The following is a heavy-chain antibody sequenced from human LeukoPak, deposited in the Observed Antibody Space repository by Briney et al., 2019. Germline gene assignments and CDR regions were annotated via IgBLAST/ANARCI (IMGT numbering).Heavy chain of an antibody. CDR1: GFTFSSYG. CDR2: ISSSGSTI. D-gene: IGHD6-13*01. V-gene: IGHV3-48*04. J-gene: IGHJ4*02. CDR3: ANLAAAGGFDY. Sequence: GGSLRLSCAASGFTFSSYGMNWVRQAPGKGLEWVSYISSSGSTIYYADSVKGRFTISRDNAKNSLYLQMNSLRTEDTALYYCANLAAAGGFDYWGQGTLVTVSS.